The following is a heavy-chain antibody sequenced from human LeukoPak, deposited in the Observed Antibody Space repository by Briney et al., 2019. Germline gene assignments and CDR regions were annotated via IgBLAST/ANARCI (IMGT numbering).Heavy chain of an antibody. Sequence: SETLSLTCTVSGGSISSSSYYWGWIRQPPGKGLEWIGSIYYSGNTYYNPSLKSRVTTSVDTSKNQFSLKLSSVTAADTAVYYCARADSSGWYGYYFDYWGQGTLVIVSS. D-gene: IGHD6-19*01. CDR1: GGSISSSSYY. V-gene: IGHV4-39*01. CDR2: IYYSGNT. CDR3: ARADSSGWYGYYFDY. J-gene: IGHJ4*02.